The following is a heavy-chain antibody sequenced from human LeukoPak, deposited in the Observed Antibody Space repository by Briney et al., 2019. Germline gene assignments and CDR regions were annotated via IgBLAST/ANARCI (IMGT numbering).Heavy chain of an antibody. CDR1: GGSLSSCGDY. CDR2: IFPSGST. J-gene: IGHJ4*02. D-gene: IGHD6-6*01. V-gene: IGHV4-61*02. Sequence: PSETLSLTCSVSGGSLSSCGDYWSWIRQPAGKGLEWIGCIFPSGSTNYNPSLKSRVTISVDKSKNQFSLKLSSVAATDTAVYYCARDLSYQKAARPFDYWGQGTLVTVSS. CDR3: ARDLSYQKAARPFDY.